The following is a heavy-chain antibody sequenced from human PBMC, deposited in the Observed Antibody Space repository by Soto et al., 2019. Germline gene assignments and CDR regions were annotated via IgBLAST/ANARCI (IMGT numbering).Heavy chain of an antibody. CDR3: ARVDSSGYYWAEYFQH. D-gene: IGHD3-22*01. J-gene: IGHJ1*01. V-gene: IGHV4-59*01. CDR1: GGSISSYY. CDR2: IYYSGST. Sequence: QVQLQESGPGLVKPSETLSLTCTVSGGSISSYYWSWIRQPPGKGLEWIGYIYYSGSTNYNPSLKSRVTISVDTSKIQFSLRLSSVTAADTAVYYCARVDSSGYYWAEYFQHWGQGTLVTVSS.